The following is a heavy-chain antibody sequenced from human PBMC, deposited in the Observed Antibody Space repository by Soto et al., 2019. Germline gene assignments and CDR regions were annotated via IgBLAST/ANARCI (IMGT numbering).Heavy chain of an antibody. CDR2: VHYSGSI. J-gene: IGHJ6*02. D-gene: IGHD3-16*01. V-gene: IGHV4-30-4*08. CDR3: VREDDGGDREYYGLDV. Sequence: QVQLQQSGPGLVKPSQTLSLTCTVSGGSISYEYYHWTWIRQSPGKGLEWIGYVHYSGSIMYNPSFKILVTISVDTSKNQFSLHLSSVTAADTAVYVCVREDDGGDREYYGLDVWGQGTTVTVSS. CDR1: GGSISYEYYH.